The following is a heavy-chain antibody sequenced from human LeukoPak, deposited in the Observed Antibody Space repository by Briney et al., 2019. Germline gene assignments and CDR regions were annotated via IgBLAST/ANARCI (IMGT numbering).Heavy chain of an antibody. CDR3: ARGRYCSADICSGGDAFDI. CDR2: IYTAEST. Sequence: SETLSLTCTVSGVSISSYYWSWIRQPAGKALEWIGRIYTAESTNYNPSLKSRVTMSVDTSKNQFSLILSSVTAADTAVYYCARGRYCSADICSGGDAFDIWGQGTMVSVSS. CDR1: GVSISSYY. D-gene: IGHD2-15*01. J-gene: IGHJ3*02. V-gene: IGHV4-4*07.